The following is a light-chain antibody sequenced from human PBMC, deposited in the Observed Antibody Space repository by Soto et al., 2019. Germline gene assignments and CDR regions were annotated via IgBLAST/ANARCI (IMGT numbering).Light chain of an antibody. V-gene: IGKV3D-20*01. J-gene: IGKJ5*01. CDR3: QQYSSWPLS. Sequence: EIVLTQSPATLSLSPGERAILSCGASQTISVTYLAWYQQKPGLAPRLLISDVSNRASGIPDRFSGSGSGTDFTLTISRLESEDFAVYYCQQYSSWPLSFGQGTRLEIK. CDR2: DVS. CDR1: QTISVTY.